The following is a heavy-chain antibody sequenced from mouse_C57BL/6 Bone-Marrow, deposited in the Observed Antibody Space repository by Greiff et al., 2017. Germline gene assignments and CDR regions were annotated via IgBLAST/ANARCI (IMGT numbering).Heavy chain of an antibody. CDR2: ISNLAYSI. CDR1: GFTFSDYG. V-gene: IGHV5-15*01. D-gene: IGHD2-4*01. CDR3: ARHDDYDGAWCAY. Sequence: EVKVVESGGGLVRPGGSLKLSCAASGFTFSDYGMAWVRQAPRKGPEWVAFISNLAYSIYYADTVTGRFTISRENAKNTLYLEMSSLRSEDTAMYYCARHDDYDGAWCAYWGQGTLVTVSA. J-gene: IGHJ3*01.